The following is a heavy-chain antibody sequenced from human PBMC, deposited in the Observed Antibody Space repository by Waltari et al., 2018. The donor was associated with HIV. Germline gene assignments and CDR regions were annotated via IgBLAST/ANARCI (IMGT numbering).Heavy chain of an antibody. J-gene: IGHJ4*02. CDR1: GFHFDDYG. CDR3: ARDYGSGSYYNY. CDR2: INWNGGST. Sequence: SCVASGFHFDDYGMSLVRQAPGKGLEWFSGINWNGGSTGYADSVKGRFSISRDNAKNSLYLQMNSLRAEDTALYYCARDYGSGSYYNYWGQGTLVTVSS. D-gene: IGHD3-10*01. V-gene: IGHV3-20*04.